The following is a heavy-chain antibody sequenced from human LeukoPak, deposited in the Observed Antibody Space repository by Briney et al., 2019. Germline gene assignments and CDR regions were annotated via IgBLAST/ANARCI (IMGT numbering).Heavy chain of an antibody. Sequence: GGSLRLSCAASGFTFSSYAMSWVRQAPGKGLEWLSYITSSDSTTHYADSVKGRFTISRDNVKNSLYLQMNSLRAEDTAVYYCAELGITMIGGVWGKGTTVTISS. D-gene: IGHD3-10*02. J-gene: IGHJ6*04. CDR1: GFTFSSYA. V-gene: IGHV3-48*03. CDR2: ITSSDSTT. CDR3: AELGITMIGGV.